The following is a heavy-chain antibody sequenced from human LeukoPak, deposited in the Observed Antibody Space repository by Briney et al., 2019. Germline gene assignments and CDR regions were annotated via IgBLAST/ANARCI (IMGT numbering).Heavy chain of an antibody. CDR1: GFTFSSYS. V-gene: IGHV3-21*01. D-gene: IGHD3-10*01. CDR2: ISSSSSYI. J-gene: IGHJ6*02. CDR3: AKGVYGSAPEDGYYYGMDV. Sequence: GGSLRLSCAASGFTFSSYSMNWVRQAPGKGLEWVSSISSSSSYIYYADSVKGRFTISRDNAKNSLYLQMNSLRAEDTAVYYCAKGVYGSAPEDGYYYGMDVWGQGTTVTVSS.